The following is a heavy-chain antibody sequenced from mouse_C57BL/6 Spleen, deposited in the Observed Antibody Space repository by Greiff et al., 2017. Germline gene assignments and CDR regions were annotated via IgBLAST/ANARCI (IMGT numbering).Heavy chain of an antibody. Sequence: EVQLVESGGGLVQPKGSLKLSCAASGFSFNTYAMNWVRQAPGKGLEWVARIRSKSNNYATYYADSVKDRFTISRDDSESMLYLQMNNLKTEDTAMYYCVRQNYYDYPFAYWGQGTLVTVSA. J-gene: IGHJ3*01. CDR3: VRQNYYDYPFAY. D-gene: IGHD2-4*01. CDR2: IRSKSNNYAT. V-gene: IGHV10-1*01. CDR1: GFSFNTYA.